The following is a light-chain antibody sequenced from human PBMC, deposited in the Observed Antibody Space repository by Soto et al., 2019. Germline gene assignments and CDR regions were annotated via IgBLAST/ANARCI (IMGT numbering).Light chain of an antibody. CDR2: EVS. J-gene: IGLJ1*01. V-gene: IGLV2-8*01. CDR3: SSYAGSNNLYV. Sequence: QSALTQPPSASGSPGQSVTISCTGTSSDVGGYNYVSWYQQHPGCAPKLMIYEVSKRPLGVPDRFSGSKSGNTASLTVSGLQAEDEADYCCSSYAGSNNLYVFGTGTKVTVL. CDR1: SSDVGGYNY.